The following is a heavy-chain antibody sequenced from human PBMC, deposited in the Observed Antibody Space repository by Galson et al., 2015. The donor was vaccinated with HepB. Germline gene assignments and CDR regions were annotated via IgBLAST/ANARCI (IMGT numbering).Heavy chain of an antibody. D-gene: IGHD3-22*01. J-gene: IGHJ6*02. V-gene: IGHV2-70*04. CDR3: ARIRVHDSSGYYYYYGMDV. Sequence: PALVKPTQTLTLTCTFSGFSLSTSGMRVSWIRQPPGKALEWLARIDWDDDKFYSTSLKTRLTISKDTSKNQVVLTMTNMDPVDTATYYCARIRVHDSSGYYYYYGMDVWGQGTTVTVSS. CDR2: IDWDDDK. CDR1: GFSLSTSGMR.